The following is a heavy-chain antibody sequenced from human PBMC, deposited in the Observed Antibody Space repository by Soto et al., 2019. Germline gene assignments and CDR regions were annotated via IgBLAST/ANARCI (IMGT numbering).Heavy chain of an antibody. CDR2: ISRDGGTK. D-gene: IGHD2-8*02. Sequence: QVQLVESGGGVVQPGRSLRLSCAASGFTVSSYGMHWVRQAPGKGLEWVAVISRDGGTKYYADSVKGRFTISRDNSRNTLFLETNSLRGDDMAVYYCTGEVASGYWGQGTLVTVSS. CDR3: TGEVASGY. J-gene: IGHJ4*02. V-gene: IGHV3-30*03. CDR1: GFTVSSYG.